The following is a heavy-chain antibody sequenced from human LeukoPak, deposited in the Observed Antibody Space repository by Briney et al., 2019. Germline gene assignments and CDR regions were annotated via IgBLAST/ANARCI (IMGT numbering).Heavy chain of an antibody. CDR2: IYYSGST. CDR1: GGSISSSSYY. Sequence: SETLSLTCTVSGGSISSSSYYWGWIRQPPGKGLEWIGSIYYSGSTYYNPSLKSRVTLSVDTSKNQFSLKLSSVTAADTALYYCARHGGAAASRRSRIAVGHTLDNWFAPWAREPWSPSPQ. CDR3: ARHGGAAASRRSRIAVGHTLDNWFAP. V-gene: IGHV4-39*01. D-gene: IGHD6-19*01. J-gene: IGHJ5*02.